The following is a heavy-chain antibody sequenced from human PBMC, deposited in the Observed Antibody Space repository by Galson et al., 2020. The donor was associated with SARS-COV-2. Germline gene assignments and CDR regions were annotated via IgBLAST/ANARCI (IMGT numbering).Heavy chain of an antibody. Sequence: SETLSLTCTVSGGSISNYYWSWIRQPPRKGLEWIAFISYSGHTHYSPSLKSRVTISVDTYKNQFSLKMTSVTAADTAIYYCARHAAYCTGGSCESDFDYWGQGTLVTVSS. V-gene: IGHV4-59*08. CDR3: ARHAAYCTGGSCESDFDY. D-gene: IGHD2-15*01. CDR1: GGSISNYY. J-gene: IGHJ4*02. CDR2: ISYSGHT.